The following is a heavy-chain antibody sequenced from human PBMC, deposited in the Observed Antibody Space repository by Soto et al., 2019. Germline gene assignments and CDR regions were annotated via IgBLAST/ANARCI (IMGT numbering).Heavy chain of an antibody. D-gene: IGHD3-10*01. CDR1: GFTVSSNY. J-gene: IGHJ6*02. Sequence: GGSLRLSCAASGFTVSSNYMSWVRQAPGKGLEWVSVIYSGGNTYYADSVKGRFTISRDNSKNTLYIHMNSLRAEDTAVYYFARVIYYGSWSISYLYGMDVWGQETTVTVSS. CDR3: ARVIYYGSWSISYLYGMDV. CDR2: IYSGGNT. V-gene: IGHV3-53*01.